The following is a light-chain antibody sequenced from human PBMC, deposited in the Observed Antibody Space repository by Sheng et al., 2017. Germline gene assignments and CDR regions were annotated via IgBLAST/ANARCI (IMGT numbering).Light chain of an antibody. CDR1: QSFSSSY. Sequence: EIVLTQSPGTLSLSPGERATLSCRASQSFSSSYLTWYQQKPGQAPRLLIHGASTRATDIPDRFSGSGSGTDFTLTISRLEPEDFATYYCQQYNAWPRTFGQGTKVEIK. CDR2: GAS. V-gene: IGKV3-20*01. CDR3: QQYNAWPRT. J-gene: IGKJ1*01.